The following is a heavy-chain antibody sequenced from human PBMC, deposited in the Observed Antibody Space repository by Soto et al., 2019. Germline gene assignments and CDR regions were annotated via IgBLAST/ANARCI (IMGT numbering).Heavy chain of an antibody. D-gene: IGHD4-17*01. J-gene: IGHJ4*02. Sequence: PGGSLRLSCAASGFTFSNAWMNWVRQAPGKGLEWVGRIKSKTDGGRTDYAAPVRGRFTISRDDSKNTLYLQMNSLRTEDTAVYYCTTPYGGNSWDYWGQGTLVTVSS. CDR2: IKSKTDGGRT. CDR3: TTPYGGNSWDY. CDR1: GFTFSNAW. V-gene: IGHV3-15*07.